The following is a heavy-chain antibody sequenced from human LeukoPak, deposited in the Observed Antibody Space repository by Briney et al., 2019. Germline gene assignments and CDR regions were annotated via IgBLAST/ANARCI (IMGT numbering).Heavy chain of an antibody. J-gene: IGHJ3*02. CDR1: GYTFTSNY. CDR3: ARARGYSGSYSSPDAFDI. V-gene: IGHV1-46*01. D-gene: IGHD1-26*01. Sequence: ASVKVSCKASGYTFTSNYMHWVRQAPGQGLEWMGMINPSVGTTSYAQKFQGRVTMTRDMSTSTVYMELSSLRSEGTAVYYCARARGYSGSYSSPDAFDIWGQGTMVTVSS. CDR2: INPSVGTT.